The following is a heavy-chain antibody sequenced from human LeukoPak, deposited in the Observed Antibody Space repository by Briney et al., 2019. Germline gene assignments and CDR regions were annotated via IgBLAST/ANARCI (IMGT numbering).Heavy chain of an antibody. CDR1: GYTLTELS. Sequence: ASVKVSCKVSGYTLTELSMHWVRQAPGNGLEWMGGFDPEDGETIYAQKFQGRVTMTEDTSTDTAYMELSSLRSEDTAVYYCATQYYDSSGYYYVSAFDIWGQGTMVTVSS. J-gene: IGHJ3*02. V-gene: IGHV1-24*01. CDR2: FDPEDGET. CDR3: ATQYYDSSGYYYVSAFDI. D-gene: IGHD3-22*01.